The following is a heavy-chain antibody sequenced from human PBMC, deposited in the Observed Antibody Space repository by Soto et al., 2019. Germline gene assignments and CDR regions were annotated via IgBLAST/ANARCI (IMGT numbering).Heavy chain of an antibody. Sequence: SETLCLTCTVSGGSISSSSYYGGWIRQPPGKGLEWIGSIYYSGSTYYNPSLKSRVTISVDTSKNQFSLKLSSVTAADTAVYYCARRVARRYFDYWGQGTLVTVSS. CDR1: GGSISSSSYY. CDR3: ARRVARRYFDY. J-gene: IGHJ4*02. V-gene: IGHV4-39*01. CDR2: IYYSGST.